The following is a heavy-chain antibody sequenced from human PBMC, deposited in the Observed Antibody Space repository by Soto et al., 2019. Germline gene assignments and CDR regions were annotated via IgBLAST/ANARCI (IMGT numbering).Heavy chain of an antibody. D-gene: IGHD3-10*01. CDR2: ISGSGGST. CDR1: GDSIRGGN. J-gene: IGHJ6*02. CDR3: ATGRGLYYYYGMDV. Sequence: VQLQESGPGLVKPSGTLSLTCGVSGDSIRGGNWWSWVRRPPGKGLEWVSAISGSGGSTYYADSVKGRFTISRDNSKHTLYLQMNSLRAEDTAVYYCATGRGLYYYYGMDVWGQGTTVTVSS. V-gene: IGHV3-23*01.